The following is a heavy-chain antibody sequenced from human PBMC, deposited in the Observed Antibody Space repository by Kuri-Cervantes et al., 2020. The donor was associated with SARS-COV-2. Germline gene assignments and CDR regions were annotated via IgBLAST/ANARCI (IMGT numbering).Heavy chain of an antibody. V-gene: IGHV3-48*01. J-gene: IGHJ4*02. Sequence: GESLKISCAASGFTFGSYAMNWVRQAPGKGLEWVSYISSSSSAIYYADSVKGRFTISRDNAKNSLYLQMNSLRAEDTAVYYCARNRYCSSTSCYMEFSFWGQGTLVTVSS. CDR2: ISSSSSAI. CDR3: ARNRYCSSTSCYMEFSF. D-gene: IGHD2-2*02. CDR1: GFTFGSYA.